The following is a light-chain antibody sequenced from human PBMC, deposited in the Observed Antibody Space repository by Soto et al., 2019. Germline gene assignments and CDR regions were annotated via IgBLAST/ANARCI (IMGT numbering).Light chain of an antibody. V-gene: IGLV1-40*01. CDR1: SSNIGAGYD. J-gene: IGLJ1*01. CDR3: QSYDSSLSGFYV. Sequence: QSVLTQPPSVSGAPGQRVTISCTGSSSNIGAGYDVHWYQQLPGRAPKHLIYANSNRPSGVPDRFSGSRSGTSASLAITGLQAEDEADYSCQSYDSSLSGFYVFGTGTELTVL. CDR2: ANS.